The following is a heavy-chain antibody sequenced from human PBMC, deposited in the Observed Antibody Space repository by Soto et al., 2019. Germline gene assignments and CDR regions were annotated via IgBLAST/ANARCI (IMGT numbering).Heavy chain of an antibody. V-gene: IGHV1-69*13. CDR2: IIPMFGTG. CDR3: ARASAWRGMTLHVNSLGGGFDF. CDR1: GGTFSSYG. Sequence: GASVKVSCKASGGTFSSYGISWVRQAPGQGLEWMGGIIPMFGTGNAAQKFQDRLTITADESTSTVYMELSSLTSEDTGVFYCARASAWRGMTLHVNSLGGGFDFWGQGTQVTVSS. D-gene: IGHD2-21*02. J-gene: IGHJ4*02.